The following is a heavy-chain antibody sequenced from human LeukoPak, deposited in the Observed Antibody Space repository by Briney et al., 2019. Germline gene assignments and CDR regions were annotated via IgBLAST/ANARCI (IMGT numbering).Heavy chain of an antibody. CDR1: GYTFTSYD. CDR3: ARSNVAVAGNDY. J-gene: IGHJ4*02. CDR2: MNPNSGNT. V-gene: IGHV1-8*01. Sequence: ASVKVSCKASGYTFTSYDINWVRQATGRGLEWMGWMNPNSGNTGYAQKFQGRVTMTRNTSISTAYMELSSLRSEDTAVYYCARSNVAVAGNDYWGQGILVTVSS. D-gene: IGHD6-19*01.